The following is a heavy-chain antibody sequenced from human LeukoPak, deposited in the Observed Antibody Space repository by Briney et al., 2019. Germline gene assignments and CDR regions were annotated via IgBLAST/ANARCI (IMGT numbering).Heavy chain of an antibody. D-gene: IGHD1-26*01. V-gene: IGHV4-34*01. CDR1: GGSISNYS. Sequence: PSETLSLTCAVYGGSISNYSWSWFRQPPGKGLEWIGEINHSGSTNYNPSLKSRVTISVDTSKNQFSLNLRSVTAADTAVYYCIRETVGAPGYYYWGQGTLVTVSS. CDR2: INHSGST. CDR3: IRETVGAPGYYY. J-gene: IGHJ4*02.